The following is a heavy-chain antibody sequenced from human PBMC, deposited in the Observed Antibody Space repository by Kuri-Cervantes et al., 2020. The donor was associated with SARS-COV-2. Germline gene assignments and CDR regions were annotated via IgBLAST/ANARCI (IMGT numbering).Heavy chain of an antibody. J-gene: IGHJ4*02. CDR2: IIPILGTA. Sequence: SVKVSCKASGGTFSSYAISWVRQAPGQGLEWMGRIIPILGTANYAQKFQGRVTITADKSTSTAYMELNSLRSEDTAVYYCARTAKTGQLRDYWGQGTLVTVSS. V-gene: IGHV1-69*04. CDR3: ARTAKTGQLRDY. CDR1: GGTFSSYA. D-gene: IGHD2-21*02.